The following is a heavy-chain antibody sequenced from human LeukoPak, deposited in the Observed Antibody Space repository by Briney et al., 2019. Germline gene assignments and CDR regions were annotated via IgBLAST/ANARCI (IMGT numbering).Heavy chain of an antibody. CDR2: INWNGGNI. CDR3: AKDIAAAGTSGGYMDV. J-gene: IGHJ6*03. CDR1: GFTFDDYA. V-gene: IGHV3-9*01. D-gene: IGHD6-13*01. Sequence: GGSLRLSCAASGFTFDDYAMHWVRQAPGKGLEWVSGINWNGGNIGYADSVKGRFTISRDNAKNSLYLQMNSLRAEDAALYYCAKDIAAAGTSGGYMDVWGKGTTVTISS.